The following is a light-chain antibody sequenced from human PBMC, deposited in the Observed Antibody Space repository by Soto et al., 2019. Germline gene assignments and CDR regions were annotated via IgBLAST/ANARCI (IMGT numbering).Light chain of an antibody. V-gene: IGLV2-14*01. CDR2: DVS. CDR1: NSDVGAYNY. CDR3: SSYTSSSTRV. Sequence: QSALTQPASVSGSPGQSITISCTGTNSDVGAYNYVSWYQQHPGKAPKLMIYDVSNRPSGVSNRFSGSKSVNTASLTISWLRAEDEADYYCSSYTSSSTRVFGGGTKLTVL. J-gene: IGLJ2*01.